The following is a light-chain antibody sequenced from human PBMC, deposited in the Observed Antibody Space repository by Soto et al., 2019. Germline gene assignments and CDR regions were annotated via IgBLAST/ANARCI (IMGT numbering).Light chain of an antibody. Sequence: QSVLTQPPSASGTPGRRVTISCSGSTSNIGKHTVNGYQQLPGTASKLLIHSNNQRPSGVPDRFPGSKSGTSASLAISGLQSEDETNYYCAACDDSLHGVVFGGGTALTVL. J-gene: IGLJ2*01. CDR3: AACDDSLHGVV. CDR1: TSNIGKHT. V-gene: IGLV1-44*01. CDR2: SNN.